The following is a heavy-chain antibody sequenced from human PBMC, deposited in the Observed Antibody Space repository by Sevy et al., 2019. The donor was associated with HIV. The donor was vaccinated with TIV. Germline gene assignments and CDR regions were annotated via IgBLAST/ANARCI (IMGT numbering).Heavy chain of an antibody. CDR1: GFTFSNAW. V-gene: IGHV3-15*01. CDR3: TTDKDYDYVWGSSDYFDY. J-gene: IGHJ4*02. D-gene: IGHD3-16*01. CDR2: IKSKTHGGTT. Sequence: GGSLRLSCAASGFTFSNAWMSWVRQAPGKGLEWVGRIKSKTHGGTTDYPSPVKGRFTISRDDSKNTLYLQMNSLKTQDTAVYYCTTDKDYDYVWGSSDYFDYWGQGTLVTVSS.